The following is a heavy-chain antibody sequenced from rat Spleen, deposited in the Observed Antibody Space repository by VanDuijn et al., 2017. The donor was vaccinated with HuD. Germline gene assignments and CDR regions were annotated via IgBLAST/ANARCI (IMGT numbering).Heavy chain of an antibody. CDR2: ISTGGGTT. Sequence: EVQLVESGGGLVQPGRSLRLSCAASGFSFSIYYMAWVRQAPTKGLEWVAYISTGGGTTYYRDSVKGRFTISRDNTKNTLYLQMDSLRSEDTATYYCARHPQLGVFWYFDFWGPGTMVTVSS. CDR3: ARHPQLGVFWYFDF. CDR1: GFSFSIYY. D-gene: IGHD5-1*01. J-gene: IGHJ1*01. V-gene: IGHV5-25*01.